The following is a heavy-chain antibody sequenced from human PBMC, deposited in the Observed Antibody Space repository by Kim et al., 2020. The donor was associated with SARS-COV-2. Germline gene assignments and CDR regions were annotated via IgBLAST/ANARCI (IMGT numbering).Heavy chain of an antibody. Sequence: GGSLRLSCAASGFTFSSYAMSWVRQAPGKGLEWVSAISGSGGSTYYADSVKGRFTISRDNSKNTLYLQMNSLRAEDTAVYYCAKDHFCGDYYYYGMDVWGQGSTVTVSS. CDR3: AKDHFCGDYYYYGMDV. CDR2: ISGSGGST. CDR1: GFTFSSYA. D-gene: IGHD3-10*01. J-gene: IGHJ6*02. V-gene: IGHV3-23*01.